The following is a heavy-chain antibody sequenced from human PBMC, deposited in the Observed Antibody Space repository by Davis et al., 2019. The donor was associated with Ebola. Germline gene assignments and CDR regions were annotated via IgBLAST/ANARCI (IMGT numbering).Heavy chain of an antibody. CDR1: GFTFSSYA. CDR2: ISGSGGST. Sequence: GGSLRLSCAASGFTFSSYAMSWVRQAPGKGLEWVSAISGSGGSTYYADSVKGRFTISRDNSKNTLYLQMNSLRAEDTAVYYCAKQGGDYDFWSGYSNYFDYWGQGTLVTVSS. CDR3: AKQGGDYDFWSGYSNYFDY. J-gene: IGHJ4*02. V-gene: IGHV3-23*01. D-gene: IGHD3-3*01.